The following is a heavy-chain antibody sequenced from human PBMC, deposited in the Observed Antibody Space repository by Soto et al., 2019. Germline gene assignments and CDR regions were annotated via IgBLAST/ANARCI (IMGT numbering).Heavy chain of an antibody. CDR1: GFTFSSYA. CDR2: IIPIFGTA. Sequence: QVQLVESGGGVVQPGRSLRLSCAASGFTFSSYAISWVRQAPGQGLEWMGGIIPIFGTANYAQKFQGRVTITADESTSTAYMELSSLRSEDTAVYYCARDNGSYYYYGMDVWGQGTTVTVSS. V-gene: IGHV1-69*01. D-gene: IGHD2-8*01. CDR3: ARDNGSYYYYGMDV. J-gene: IGHJ6*02.